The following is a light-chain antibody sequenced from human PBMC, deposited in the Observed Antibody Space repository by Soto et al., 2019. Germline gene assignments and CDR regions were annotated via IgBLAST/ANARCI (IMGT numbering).Light chain of an antibody. V-gene: IGKV3-11*01. CDR2: GAS. J-gene: IGKJ3*01. CDR3: HQRSNWPPFT. CDR1: QSVSTY. Sequence: EVVLTQSPATLSLSPGERATLSCRASQSVSTYLAWYQQKPGQPPRLLIYGASNRATGTPARFSGSGSGTAFTLTISSLEPEHFAVYYCHQRSNWPPFTFGPGTKVEIK.